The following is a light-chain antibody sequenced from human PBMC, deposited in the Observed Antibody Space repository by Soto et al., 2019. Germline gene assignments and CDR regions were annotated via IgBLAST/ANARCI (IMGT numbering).Light chain of an antibody. CDR2: RNN. CDR1: SSNIGDNY. CDR3: AAWDDSPSGYV. Sequence: QSALTQPPSASGTPGQKVTISCSGSSSNIGDNYVYWHQQLPGTAPKLLIYRNNQRPSGVPDRFSGSKSGTSASLAISGLRSEDEADYYCAAWDDSPSGYVFGPGTKVTVL. V-gene: IGLV1-47*01. J-gene: IGLJ1*01.